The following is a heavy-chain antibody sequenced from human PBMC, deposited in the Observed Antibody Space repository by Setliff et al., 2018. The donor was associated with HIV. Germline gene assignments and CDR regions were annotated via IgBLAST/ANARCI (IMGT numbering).Heavy chain of an antibody. V-gene: IGHV3-20*04. D-gene: IGHD3-22*01. CDR3: ARVVRYFDTSGYYKGDAFDL. Sequence: GSLRLSCAASGFTFDDYGMSWVRQAPGKGLEWVSGIIWNGGSTGYADSAKGRLTISRDNAKNSLFLQMNSLRAEDTALYFCARVVRYFDTSGYYKGDAFDLWGLGTMVTVSS. J-gene: IGHJ3*01. CDR2: IIWNGGST. CDR1: GFTFDDYG.